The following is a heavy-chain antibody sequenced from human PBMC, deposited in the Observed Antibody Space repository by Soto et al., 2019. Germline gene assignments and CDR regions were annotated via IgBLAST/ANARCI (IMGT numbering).Heavy chain of an antibody. CDR3: ARPNIAVAPGDYYYYYYYGMYV. CDR1: GCTFSSYS. D-gene: IGHD6-19*01. J-gene: IGHJ6*02. V-gene: IGHV1-69*13. Sequence: SVKVSCKASGCTFSSYSISWVRQAPGQGLEWMGGIIPIFGTANYAQKFQGRVTITADESTSTAYMELSSLRSEDTAVYYCARPNIAVAPGDYYYYYYYGMYVWGQGTTVTVS. CDR2: IIPIFGTA.